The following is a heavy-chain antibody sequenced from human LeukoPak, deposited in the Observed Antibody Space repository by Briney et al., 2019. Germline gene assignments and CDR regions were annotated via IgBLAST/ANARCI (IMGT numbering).Heavy chain of an antibody. CDR1: GGSISSGSYY. V-gene: IGHV4-61*02. CDR3: ARAFSGSGSYYSEMSYYYYYMDV. CDR2: IYTSGST. D-gene: IGHD3-10*01. J-gene: IGHJ6*03. Sequence: SETLSLTCTVSGGSISSGSYYWSWIRQPAGKGLEWIGRIYTSGSTNYNPSLKSRVTISVDTSKNQISLKLNSVTAADTAVYYCARAFSGSGSYYSEMSYYYYYMDVWGKGTTVTISS.